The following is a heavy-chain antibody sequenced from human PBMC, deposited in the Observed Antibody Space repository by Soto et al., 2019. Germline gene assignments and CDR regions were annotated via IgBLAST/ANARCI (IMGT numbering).Heavy chain of an antibody. Sequence: GGVLRLPCAASGFTLVSYAMSWVRQAPGKGLEWVSAISGSGGSTYYADSVKGRFTISRDNSKNTLYLQMNSLRAEDTAVYYCANMGDFWSGYFDYWGQGTLVTVSS. V-gene: IGHV3-23*01. CDR2: ISGSGGST. CDR1: GFTLVSYA. J-gene: IGHJ4*02. CDR3: ANMGDFWSGYFDY. D-gene: IGHD3-3*01.